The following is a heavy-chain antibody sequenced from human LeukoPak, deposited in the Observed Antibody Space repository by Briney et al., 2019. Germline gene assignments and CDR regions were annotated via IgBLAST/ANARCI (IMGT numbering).Heavy chain of an antibody. D-gene: IGHD3-10*01. J-gene: IGHJ4*02. CDR1: GYTLTGLS. CDR3: ATLLYGSGSYYNRGSFDY. V-gene: IGHV1-24*01. CDR2: FDPEDGET. Sequence: ASVKVSCKVSGYTLTGLSMHWVRQAPGKGLEWMGGFDPEDGETIYAQKFQGRVTMTEDTSTDTAYMELSSLRSEDTAVYYCATLLYGSGSYYNRGSFDYWGQGTLVTVSS.